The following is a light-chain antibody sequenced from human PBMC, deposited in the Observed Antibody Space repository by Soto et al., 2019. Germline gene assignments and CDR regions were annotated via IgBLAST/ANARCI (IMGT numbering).Light chain of an antibody. J-gene: IGKJ1*01. CDR1: QSISSW. Sequence: MQVTQSPSTLSASVGDRVTITCRASQSISSWLAWYQQKPGKAPKLLIYKASSLESGVPSRFSGSGSGTEFTLTISSLQPGDFATYYCQHYNTYPWTFGQGTKVDI. V-gene: IGKV1-5*03. CDR3: QHYNTYPWT. CDR2: KAS.